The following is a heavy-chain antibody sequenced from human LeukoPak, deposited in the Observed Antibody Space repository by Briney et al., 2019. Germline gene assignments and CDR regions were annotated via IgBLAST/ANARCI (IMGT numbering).Heavy chain of an antibody. CDR1: GFTFSSYD. Sequence: GGSLRLSCAASGFTFSSYDMSWVRQAPGKGLEWVSAVSGSGGSTYYADSVKGRFTISRDNSKNTLYLQMNSLRAEDTAVYYCAKDTGYYDFWSGYNPFDHWGQGTLVTVSS. V-gene: IGHV3-23*01. CDR3: AKDTGYYDFWSGYNPFDH. D-gene: IGHD3-3*01. CDR2: VSGSGGST. J-gene: IGHJ4*02.